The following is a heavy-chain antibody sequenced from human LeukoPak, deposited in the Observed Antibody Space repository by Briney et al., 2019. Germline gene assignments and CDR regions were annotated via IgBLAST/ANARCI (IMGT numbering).Heavy chain of an antibody. Sequence: SETLSLTCAVYGGSFSGHYWSWIRQPPGKGLEWIGEINHSGSTNYNPSLKSRVTFSVDTSKNQFSLKLSSVTAADTAVYYCARGEIFYYGSGSYYAPFDPWGQGTPVTVSS. V-gene: IGHV4-34*01. CDR3: ARGEIFYYGSGSYYAPFDP. D-gene: IGHD3-10*01. CDR1: GGSFSGHY. J-gene: IGHJ5*02. CDR2: INHSGST.